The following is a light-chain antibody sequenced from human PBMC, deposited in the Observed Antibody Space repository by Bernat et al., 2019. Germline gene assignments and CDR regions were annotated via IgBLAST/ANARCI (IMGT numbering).Light chain of an antibody. CDR3: QQYDSYPLA. Sequence: DIQMTQSPSSLSASLGDTVTITCRASQAISISLAWFQQRPGTASKSLIYAASNLRSGVPSRFTGSGSGTDFTLTISSLQPEDFGIYYCQQYDSYPLAFGGGTKVDVK. CDR1: QAISIS. V-gene: IGKV1-16*01. J-gene: IGKJ4*01. CDR2: AAS.